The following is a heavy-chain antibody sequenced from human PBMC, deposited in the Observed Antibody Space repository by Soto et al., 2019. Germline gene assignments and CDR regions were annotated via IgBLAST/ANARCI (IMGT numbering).Heavy chain of an antibody. D-gene: IGHD6-13*01. J-gene: IGHJ4*02. CDR3: ATGRSRWNIDY. CDR2: IYYSGTT. V-gene: IGHV4-30-4*01. Sequence: QVQLQESGPGLVKPSQNLSLTCIVSGGSISSDDHYWSWIRQPPGKGLEWIGYIYYSGTTHSNPSLKSRLFISLDTSKNQFSLQLTSVTAADTAVYYCATGRSRWNIDYWGQGTLVTVSS. CDR1: GGSISSDDHY.